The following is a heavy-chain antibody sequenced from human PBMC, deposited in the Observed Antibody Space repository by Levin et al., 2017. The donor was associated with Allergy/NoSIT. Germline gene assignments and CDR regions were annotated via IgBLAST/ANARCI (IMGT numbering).Heavy chain of an antibody. CDR2: INHSGST. CDR3: ARGAGSSGWYDYYGMDV. D-gene: IGHD6-19*01. Sequence: SSETLSLTCAVYGGSFSGYYWSWIRQPPGKGLEWIGEINHSGSTNYNQSLKSRVTISVDTSKNQFSLKLSSVTAADTAVYYCARGAGSSGWYDYYGMDVWGQGTTVTVSS. J-gene: IGHJ6*02. CDR1: GGSFSGYY. V-gene: IGHV4-34*01.